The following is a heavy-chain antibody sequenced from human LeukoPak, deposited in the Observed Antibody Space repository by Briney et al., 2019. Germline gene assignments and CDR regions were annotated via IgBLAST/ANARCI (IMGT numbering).Heavy chain of an antibody. CDR1: GYTFTSYG. Sequence: GASVKVSCKASGYTFTSYGISWVRQAPGQGLEWMGWISAYNGNTNYAQKLQGRVTMTTDTSTSTAYMELRSLRSDDTAVYYCARDLRITMIVGTYYFDYWGQGTLVTVSS. J-gene: IGHJ4*02. CDR3: ARDLRITMIVGTYYFDY. D-gene: IGHD3-22*01. CDR2: ISAYNGNT. V-gene: IGHV1-18*01.